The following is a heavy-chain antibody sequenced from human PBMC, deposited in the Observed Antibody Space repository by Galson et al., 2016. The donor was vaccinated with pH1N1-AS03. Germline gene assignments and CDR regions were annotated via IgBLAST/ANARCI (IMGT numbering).Heavy chain of an antibody. Sequence: SLRLSCAASGFTFSTYAMSWVRQAPGKGLEWVSAISGSGGSTYYADSVKGRFTISRDNSKNTMYLQMNSLRVEDTAEYYCAAGDYVAASFDNWGQGTLVTVSS. V-gene: IGHV3-23*01. CDR1: GFTFSTYA. CDR3: AAGDYVAASFDN. CDR2: ISGSGGST. J-gene: IGHJ4*02. D-gene: IGHD3-16*01.